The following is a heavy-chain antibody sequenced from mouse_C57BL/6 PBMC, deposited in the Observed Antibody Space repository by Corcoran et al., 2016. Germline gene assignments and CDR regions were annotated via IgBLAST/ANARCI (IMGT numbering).Heavy chain of an antibody. V-gene: IGHV1-80*01. CDR2: IYPGDGDT. CDR1: GYAFSSYW. Sequence: QVQLQQSGAELVTPGASVKISCKASGYAFSSYWMNWVKQRPGKGLEWSGQIYPGDGDTNYNGKFKGKATLTADKSSSTAYMQLSSLTSEDSAVYVCARGIYDGHLVAMDYWGQGTSVTVSS. J-gene: IGHJ4*01. CDR3: ARGIYDGHLVAMDY. D-gene: IGHD2-3*01.